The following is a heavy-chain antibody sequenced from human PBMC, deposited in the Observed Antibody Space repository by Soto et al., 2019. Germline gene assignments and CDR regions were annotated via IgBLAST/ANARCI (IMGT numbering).Heavy chain of an antibody. D-gene: IGHD5-12*01. J-gene: IGHJ6*02. V-gene: IGHV3-30-3*01. CDR2: ISYDGSNK. CDR3: ARVRHFGHDSYYYGMDV. Sequence: PGGSLRLSCAASGLTFSSYAMHWVRQAPGKGLERVAVISYDGSNKYYADSVKGRFTISRDNSKNTLYLQMNSLRAEDTAVYYCARVRHFGHDSYYYGMDVWGQGTTVTVSS. CDR1: GLTFSSYA.